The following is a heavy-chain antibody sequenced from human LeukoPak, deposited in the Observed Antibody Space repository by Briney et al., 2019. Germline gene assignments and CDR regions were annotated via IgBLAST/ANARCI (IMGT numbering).Heavy chain of an antibody. CDR1: GFTFSSYG. J-gene: IGHJ5*02. Sequence: GGSLRLSCAASGFTFSSYGMHWVRQAPGKGLEWVSSISGSSTYIYYTDSVKGRFTISRDNAKNSLYLQMNSLRAEDTAVYYCARVTGSPFGWFDPWGQGTLVTVSS. CDR3: ARVTGSPFGWFDP. CDR2: ISGSSTYI. V-gene: IGHV3-21*01. D-gene: IGHD2-21*02.